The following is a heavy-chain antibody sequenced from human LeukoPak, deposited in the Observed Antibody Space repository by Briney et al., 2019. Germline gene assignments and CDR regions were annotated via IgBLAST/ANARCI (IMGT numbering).Heavy chain of an antibody. CDR1: GYTFASYD. Sequence: ASVKVSCKASGYTFASYDINWVRQATGQGLEWMGWMNPNSGNTGYAQKFQGRVTITRNTSISTAYMELSSLRSEDTAVYYCARGGQPEDYYYYYMDVWGKGTTVTVSS. CDR2: MNPNSGNT. CDR3: ARGGQPEDYYYYYMDV. V-gene: IGHV1-8*03. J-gene: IGHJ6*03. D-gene: IGHD6-13*01.